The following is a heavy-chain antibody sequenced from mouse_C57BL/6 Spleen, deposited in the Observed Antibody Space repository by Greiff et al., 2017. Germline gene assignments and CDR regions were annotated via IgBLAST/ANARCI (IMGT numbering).Heavy chain of an antibody. CDR3: ARPTAQATSWFAY. J-gene: IGHJ3*01. V-gene: IGHV1-50*01. D-gene: IGHD3-2*02. CDR1: GYTFTSYW. Sequence: VQLQQPGAELVKPGASVKLSCKASGYTFTSYWMQWVKQRPGPGLEWIGEIDPSDSYTNYNQKFKGKATLTVDTSSSTAYMQLSSLTSEDSAVYYCARPTAQATSWFAYWGQGTLVTVSA. CDR2: IDPSDSYT.